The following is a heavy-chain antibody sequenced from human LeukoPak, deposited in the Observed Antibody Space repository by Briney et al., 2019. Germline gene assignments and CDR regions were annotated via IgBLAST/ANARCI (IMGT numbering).Heavy chain of an antibody. J-gene: IGHJ2*01. CDR1: GDSIGSNPSY. Sequence: PAETLSLTCTVSGDSIGSNPSYWAWIRQPPGKGLEWIGSVFYTGSTYLNPSLQSRGTISVDTSKNQFSLILTSVTAAETALYSCARIGFGANSHLKWFFDLWGRGTQVTVSS. V-gene: IGHV4-39*01. D-gene: IGHD4-23*01. CDR3: ARIGFGANSHLKWFFDL. CDR2: VFYTGST.